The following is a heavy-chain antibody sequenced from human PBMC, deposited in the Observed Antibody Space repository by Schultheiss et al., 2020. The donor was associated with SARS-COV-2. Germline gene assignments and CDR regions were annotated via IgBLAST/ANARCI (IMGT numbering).Heavy chain of an antibody. CDR2: ISSSSSTI. Sequence: GGSLRLSCAASGFTFSSYSMNWVRQAPGKGLEWVSYISSSSSTIYYADSVKGRFTISRDNAKNSLYLQMNSLRAEDTAVYYCAREVYDILTGYNYYGMDVWGQGTMVTVSS. CDR1: GFTFSSYS. V-gene: IGHV3-48*04. CDR3: AREVYDILTGYNYYGMDV. J-gene: IGHJ6*02. D-gene: IGHD3-9*01.